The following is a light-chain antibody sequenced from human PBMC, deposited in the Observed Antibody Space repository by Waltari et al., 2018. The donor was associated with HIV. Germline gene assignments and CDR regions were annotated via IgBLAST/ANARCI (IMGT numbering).Light chain of an antibody. J-gene: IGLJ2*01. V-gene: IGLV2-23*01. CDR3: CSYAGSSPVL. CDR1: SSDVGSYNL. Sequence: QSVLTQPPSVSGSPGQSITISCTGTSSDVGSYNLVSWYQQHPGKAPKLMIYEGSKRPSGVSNRFSGSKSGSTASLTISGLQAEDEAGYYCCSYAGSSPVLFGGGTKLTVL. CDR2: EGS.